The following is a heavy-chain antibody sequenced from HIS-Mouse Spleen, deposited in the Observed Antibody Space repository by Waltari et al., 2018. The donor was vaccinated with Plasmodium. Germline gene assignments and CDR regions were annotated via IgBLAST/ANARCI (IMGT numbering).Heavy chain of an antibody. V-gene: IGHV4-34*01. J-gene: IGHJ4*02. CDR1: GGSFSGYY. D-gene: IGHD2-21*02. Sequence: QVQLQQWGAGLLKPSETLSLTCAVYGGSFSGYYWSWIRQPPWKGLEWIGEINHSGSTNYNPSLKARFTISVDTSKNQFSLKLSSVTAADTAVYYCARGRRIVVVTAPRGFFDYWGQGTLVTVSS. CDR3: ARGRRIVVVTAPRGFFDY. CDR2: INHSGST.